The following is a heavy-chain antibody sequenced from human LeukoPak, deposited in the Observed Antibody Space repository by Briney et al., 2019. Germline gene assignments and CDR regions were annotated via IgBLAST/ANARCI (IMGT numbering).Heavy chain of an antibody. D-gene: IGHD3-16*02. J-gene: IGHJ4*02. Sequence: GDSLRLSCAASGFTFSSYSMNWVRQAPGKGLEWVSSITGSSTYIHYADSVKGRFTISRDNAKNSLYLQMNSLRAEDTAVYYCARGFADFVWGSYPSSYWGQGILVTVPS. CDR3: ARGFADFVWGSYPSSY. V-gene: IGHV3-21*01. CDR1: GFTFSSYS. CDR2: ITGSSTYI.